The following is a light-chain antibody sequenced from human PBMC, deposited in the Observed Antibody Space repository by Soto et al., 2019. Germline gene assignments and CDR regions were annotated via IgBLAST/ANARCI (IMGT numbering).Light chain of an antibody. CDR2: DVS. CDR1: SSDVGGYNY. J-gene: IGLJ1*01. Sequence: QSALTQPRSVSGSPGQSVAISCTGSSSDVGGYNYVSWYQQHPGKAPKVMIYDVSKRPAGVPDRVSGSKSGNTASLTISGRQAEDEADYYCCSYAGSPYVFGTGTKVTVL. V-gene: IGLV2-11*01. CDR3: CSYAGSPYV.